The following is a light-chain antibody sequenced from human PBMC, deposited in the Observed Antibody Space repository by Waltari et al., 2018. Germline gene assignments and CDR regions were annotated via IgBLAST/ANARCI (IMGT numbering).Light chain of an antibody. J-gene: IGKJ1*01. CDR1: QIVSSDS. CDR2: GAS. V-gene: IGKV3-20*01. CDR3: QQYDVSPWA. Sequence: EIVLTQSPGTLSLSPGERATLSCRASQIVSSDSVVWYHHRPGQAPRLLIYGASKRAPGIPDRFSGSGSGTDFTLTISRLEPEDFAVYYCQQYDVSPWAFGQGTKVEFK.